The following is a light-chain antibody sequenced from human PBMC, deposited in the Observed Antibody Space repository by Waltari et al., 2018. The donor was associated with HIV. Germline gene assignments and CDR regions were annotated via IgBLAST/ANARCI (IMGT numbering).Light chain of an antibody. Sequence: DIVMTQSPLSLPVTPGEPASISCSSSQSLLHSNGYNYLDWYLQKPGQSPQLLIYLGSNRASGVPDRFSGSGSGTDFTLKISRVEAEDVGVYYCMQALQTLGTFGQGTKLEIK. CDR1: QSLLHSNGYNY. J-gene: IGKJ2*02. V-gene: IGKV2-28*01. CDR2: LGS. CDR3: MQALQTLGT.